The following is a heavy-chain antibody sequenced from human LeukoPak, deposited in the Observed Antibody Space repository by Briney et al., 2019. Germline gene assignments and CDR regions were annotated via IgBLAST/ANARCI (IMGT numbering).Heavy chain of an antibody. D-gene: IGHD2-15*01. CDR1: GFTFSSYS. CDR2: ISSSSSYI. CDR3: ARDDSARYYGMDV. V-gene: IGHV3-21*01. J-gene: IGHJ6*02. Sequence: GGSLRLSCAASGFTFSSYSMNWVRQAPGKGLEWVSSISSSSSYIYYADSVKGRFTISRDNAKNSLYLQMNSLRAEDTAVYYCARDDSARYYGMDVWGQGTTVTVSS.